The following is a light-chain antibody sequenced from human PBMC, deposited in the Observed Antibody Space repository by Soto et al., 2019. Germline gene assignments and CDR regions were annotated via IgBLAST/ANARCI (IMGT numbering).Light chain of an antibody. V-gene: IGKV1-5*01. J-gene: IGKJ1*01. CDR2: DAS. CDR3: QQYNSYPWT. CDR1: QSIGSW. Sequence: DIQMTQSPSTLSASVGDRVTITCRASQSIGSWLAWYQQKPGKAPKLLIYDASSLESGVPSRFSGSGSGTEFTLTISSLQPDDFATYYCQQYNSYPWTFGQGTNVEIK.